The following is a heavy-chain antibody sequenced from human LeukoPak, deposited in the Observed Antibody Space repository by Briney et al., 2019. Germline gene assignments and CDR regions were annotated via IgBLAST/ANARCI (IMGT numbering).Heavy chain of an antibody. J-gene: IGHJ4*02. CDR1: GGSISSYY. D-gene: IGHD3-10*01. Sequence: TASETLSLTCTVSGGSISSYYWSWIRQPPGKGLEWIGEINHSGSTNYNPSLKSRVTISVDTSKNQFSLKLSSVTAADTAVYYCARVSAVYGSGLTYYFDYWGQGTLVTVSS. V-gene: IGHV4-34*01. CDR3: ARVSAVYGSGLTYYFDY. CDR2: INHSGST.